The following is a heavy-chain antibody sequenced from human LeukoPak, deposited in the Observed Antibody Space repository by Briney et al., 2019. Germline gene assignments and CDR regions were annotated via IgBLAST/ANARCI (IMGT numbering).Heavy chain of an antibody. CDR1: GGSISSGSYY. CDR3: ARGIVVVAQLGFYFYYMDV. CDR2: INHSGST. Sequence: PSETLSLTCTVSGGSISSGSYYWSWIRQPPGKGLEWIGEINHSGSTNYNPSLKSRVTISVDTSKNQFSLKLSSVTAADTAVYYCARGIVVVAQLGFYFYYMDVWGKGTTVTVSS. D-gene: IGHD2-15*01. J-gene: IGHJ6*03. V-gene: IGHV4-39*07.